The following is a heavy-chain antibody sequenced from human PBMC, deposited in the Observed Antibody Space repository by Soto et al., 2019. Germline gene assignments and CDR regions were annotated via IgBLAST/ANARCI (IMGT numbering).Heavy chain of an antibody. CDR1: GGSFSGYY. J-gene: IGHJ6*02. CDR2: INHSGST. CDR3: AIIKGAYDSSGYYDYYGMDV. Sequence: SETLSLTCAVYGGSFSGYYWSWIRQPPGKGLEWIGEINHSGSTNYNPSLKSRVTISVDTSKNQFSLKLSSVTAADTAVYYCAIIKGAYDSSGYYDYYGMDVWGQGTTVTVSS. D-gene: IGHD3-22*01. V-gene: IGHV4-34*01.